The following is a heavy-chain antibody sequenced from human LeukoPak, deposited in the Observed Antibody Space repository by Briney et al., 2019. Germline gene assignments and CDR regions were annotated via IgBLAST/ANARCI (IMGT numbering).Heavy chain of an antibody. J-gene: IGHJ6*04. CDR1: GFTFSSYE. CDR2: ISSSGSTI. CDR3: ARDQGGYDPVYYYGMDV. V-gene: IGHV3-48*03. Sequence: GGSLRLSCAASGFTFSSYEMNWVRQAPGKGLEWVSYISSSGSTIYYADSVKGRFTISRDNSKNTLYLQMNSLRAEDTAVYYCARDQGGYDPVYYYGMDVWGKGTTVTVSS. D-gene: IGHD5-12*01.